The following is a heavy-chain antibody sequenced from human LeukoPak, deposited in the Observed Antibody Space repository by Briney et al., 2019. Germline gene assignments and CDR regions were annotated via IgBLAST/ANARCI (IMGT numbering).Heavy chain of an antibody. CDR2: ISSSSSYI. D-gene: IGHD2-15*01. CDR3: ARAGYCSGGSCYGSDY. J-gene: IGHJ4*02. V-gene: IGHV3-21*01. CDR1: GFTFTSYT. Sequence: GGSLRLSCAASGFTFTSYTMSWVRQAPGKGLEWVSAISSSSSYIYYADSVTGRFTISRDSAKNSLYLQMNSLRAEDTAVYYCARAGYCSGGSCYGSDYWGQGTLVSVSS.